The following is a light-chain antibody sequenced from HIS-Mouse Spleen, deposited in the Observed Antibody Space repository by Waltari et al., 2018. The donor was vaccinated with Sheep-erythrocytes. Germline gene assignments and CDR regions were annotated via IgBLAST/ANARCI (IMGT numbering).Light chain of an antibody. CDR2: EGS. J-gene: IGLJ3*02. CDR1: SSDVGSYNP. Sequence: QSALPQPASVSGSPGQSITISCTGTSSDVGSYNPVSWYQQHPGKAPKLMIYEGSKRPSGVSNRFSGSKSGNTASLTISGLQAEDEADYYCCSYAGSSTPWVFGGGTKLTVL. CDR3: CSYAGSSTPWV. V-gene: IGLV2-23*01.